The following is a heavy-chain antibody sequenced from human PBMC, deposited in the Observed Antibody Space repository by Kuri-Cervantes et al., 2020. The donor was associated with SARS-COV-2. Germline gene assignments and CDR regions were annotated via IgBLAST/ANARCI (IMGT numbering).Heavy chain of an antibody. CDR3: ARSPGWGEAPLRFLEWLDYYGMDV. CDR2: FDPADGET. D-gene: IGHD3-3*01. V-gene: IGHV1-24*01. Sequence: ASVKVSCKVSGYTLAELSMHWVRQAPGKGLEWMGSFDPADGETIYAQNFQGRVTMAEDTSTDTAYMELSSLRSEDTAVYYGARSPGWGEAPLRFLEWLDYYGMDVWGQGTTVTVSS. CDR1: GYTLAELS. J-gene: IGHJ6*02.